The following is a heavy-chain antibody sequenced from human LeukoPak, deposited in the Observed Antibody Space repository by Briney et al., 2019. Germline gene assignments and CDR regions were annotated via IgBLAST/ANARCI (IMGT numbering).Heavy chain of an antibody. Sequence: GRSLRLSCAASGFTFSSYGMHWVRQAPGKGLEWVAVISYDGSNKYYADSVKGRFTISRDNSKNTLYLQTNSLRAEGTAVYYCAKNGLGQWLVPFDYWGQGTLVTVSS. V-gene: IGHV3-30*18. D-gene: IGHD6-19*01. J-gene: IGHJ4*02. CDR1: GFTFSSYG. CDR2: ISYDGSNK. CDR3: AKNGLGQWLVPFDY.